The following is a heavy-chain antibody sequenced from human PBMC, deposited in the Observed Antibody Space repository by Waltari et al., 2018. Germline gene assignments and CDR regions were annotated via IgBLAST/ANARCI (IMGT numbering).Heavy chain of an antibody. CDR2: INPSGGST. Sequence: QVQLVQSGAEVKKPGASVKVSCKVSGYTFTSYYMHWVRQAPGQGLEWMGIINPSGGSTSYAQKFQGRVTMTRDTSTSTVYMELSSLRSEDTAVYYCARDSDYDFWSGSTLYGMDVWGQGTTVIVSS. J-gene: IGHJ6*02. CDR1: GYTFTSYY. CDR3: ARDSDYDFWSGSTLYGMDV. D-gene: IGHD3-3*01. V-gene: IGHV1-46*01.